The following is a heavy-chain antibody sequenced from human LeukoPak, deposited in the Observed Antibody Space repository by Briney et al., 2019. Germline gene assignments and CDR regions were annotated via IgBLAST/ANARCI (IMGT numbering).Heavy chain of an antibody. Sequence: SETLSLTCAVYGGSFSGYYWSWIHQPPGKGLEWIGEINHSGSTNYNPSLKSRVTISVDTSKNQFSLKLSSVTAADTAVYYCARQSSGITMIVVVNGAFDIWGQGTMVTVSS. CDR2: INHSGST. CDR1: GGSFSGYY. D-gene: IGHD3-22*01. CDR3: ARQSSGITMIVVVNGAFDI. V-gene: IGHV4-34*01. J-gene: IGHJ3*02.